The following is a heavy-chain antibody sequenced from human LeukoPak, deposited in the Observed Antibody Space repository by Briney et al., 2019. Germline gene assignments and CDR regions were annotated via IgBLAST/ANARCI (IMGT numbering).Heavy chain of an antibody. D-gene: IGHD3-3*01. Sequence: GGSLRLSCAASGFTFSSHAMSWVRQAPGKGLEWVSAISGSGGSTYYADSVKGRFTISRDNSKNTLYLQMNSLRAEDTAVYYCAKSLRFRNDAFDIWGQGTMVTVSS. V-gene: IGHV3-23*01. CDR2: ISGSGGST. CDR1: GFTFSSHA. CDR3: AKSLRFRNDAFDI. J-gene: IGHJ3*02.